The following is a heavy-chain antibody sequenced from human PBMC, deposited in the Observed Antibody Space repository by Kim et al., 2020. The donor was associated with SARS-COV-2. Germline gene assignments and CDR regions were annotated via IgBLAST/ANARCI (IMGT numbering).Heavy chain of an antibody. CDR1: GFTFSSHA. V-gene: IGHV3-30*04. CDR3: ATSAVGYSESYPLGY. D-gene: IGHD6-19*01. Sequence: GGSLRLSCAASGFTFSSHAMHWVRQAPGKGLQWVALISYDGRFRYSADSVKGRFTISRDDSDSTLYLQMNSLTTDDTAVYHCATSAVGYSESYPLGYWGQGTLVTVSS. CDR2: ISYDGRFR. J-gene: IGHJ4*02.